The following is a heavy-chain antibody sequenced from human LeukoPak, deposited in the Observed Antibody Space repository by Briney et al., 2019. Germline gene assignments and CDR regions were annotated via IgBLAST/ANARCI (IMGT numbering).Heavy chain of an antibody. CDR2: IYYSGST. V-gene: IGHV4-31*03. CDR3: ARARVVPAAIVWFDP. J-gene: IGHJ5*02. D-gene: IGHD2-2*01. Sequence: SETLSLTRTVSGGSISSGGYYWSWIRQHPGKGLEWIGYIYYSGSTYYNPSLKSRVTISVDTTKNQFSLRLSSVTAADTAVYYCARARVVPAAIVWFDPWGQGTLVTVSS. CDR1: GGSISSGGYY.